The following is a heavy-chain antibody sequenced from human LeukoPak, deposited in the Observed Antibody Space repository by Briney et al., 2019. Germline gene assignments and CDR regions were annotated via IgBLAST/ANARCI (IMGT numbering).Heavy chain of an antibody. CDR3: ARPASTGVHACDI. CDR1: GYTFTTYN. J-gene: IGHJ3*02. V-gene: IGHV1-46*01. CDR2: INPSGGRA. D-gene: IGHD3-10*01. Sequence: ASVKVSCKASGYTFTTYNMHWVRQAPGQGLEWMGIINPSGGRARYAQRFQGRVTVTSDTSTSTVYMELTGLRSEDTAVYYCARPASTGVHACDIWGQGTLVTISA.